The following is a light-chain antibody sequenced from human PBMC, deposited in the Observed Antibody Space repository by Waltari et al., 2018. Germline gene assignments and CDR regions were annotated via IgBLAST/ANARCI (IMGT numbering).Light chain of an antibody. J-gene: IGLJ2*01. CDR1: SSNIGTTY. CDR3: ATWESSLSIVV. Sequence: QSVLTQPPSVSAAPGQKVTISCSGSSSNIGTTYVSWYKQVPGTAPKLLTYDNNKRPSGVPDRFSGSRSGTSATLDITGLQTGDEADYYCATWESSLSIVVFGGGTKLTVL. CDR2: DNN. V-gene: IGLV1-51*01.